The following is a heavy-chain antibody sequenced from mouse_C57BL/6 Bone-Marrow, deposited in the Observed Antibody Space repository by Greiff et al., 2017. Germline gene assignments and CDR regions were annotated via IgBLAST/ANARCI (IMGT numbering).Heavy chain of an antibody. J-gene: IGHJ2*01. CDR1: GYTFTSYW. CDR2: IYPTSGRT. D-gene: IGHD4-1*01. Sequence: VQLQQPGAELVKPGASVKMSCKASGYTFTSYWITWVKQRPGQGLEWIGDIYPTSGRTNYTEKFKSKAILTVATSSNSAYMQLSSLSSEDSAVFYCARAGPLGRSCDYWGQGTTLTVSS. CDR3: ARAGPLGRSCDY. V-gene: IGHV1-55*01.